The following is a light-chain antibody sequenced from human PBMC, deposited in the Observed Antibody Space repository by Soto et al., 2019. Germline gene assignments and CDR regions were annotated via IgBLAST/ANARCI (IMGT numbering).Light chain of an antibody. J-gene: IGKJ1*01. CDR2: LGS. Sequence: EVVMTQSPATLSVSPGERATLSCRVSRSGGSDLDWYQQKPGQAPRLLIYLGSNRATGIPDRFSGSGSGTDFTLNISRVQAEDVGVYYCQQYNKWWTFGQGTKVDI. V-gene: IGKV3-15*01. CDR1: RSGGSD. CDR3: QQYNKWWT.